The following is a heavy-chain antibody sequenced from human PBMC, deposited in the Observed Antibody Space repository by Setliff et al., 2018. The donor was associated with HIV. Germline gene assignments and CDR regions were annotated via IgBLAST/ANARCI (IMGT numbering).Heavy chain of an antibody. J-gene: IGHJ6*03. CDR1: GGTFSSYA. CDR2: IIPIIGIT. D-gene: IGHD3-9*01. CDR3: ARGEKPFVFRYSDPHTGYYFYMDV. Sequence: SVKVSCKASGGTFSSYAISWVRQAPGQGLEWMGGIIPIIGITNQAQKFQGRVTITADKSTNTAYMELSSLRSEDTAVYYCARGEKPFVFRYSDPHTGYYFYMDVWGRGTTVTVSS. V-gene: IGHV1-69*10.